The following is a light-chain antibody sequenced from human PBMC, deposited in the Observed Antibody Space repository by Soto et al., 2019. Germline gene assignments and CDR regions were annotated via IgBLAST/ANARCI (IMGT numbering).Light chain of an antibody. J-gene: IGLJ2*01. CDR2: EGS. V-gene: IGLV2-23*01. CDR3: CSYAGSSIVV. CDR1: SSDVGSYNL. Sequence: QSALTQPASVSGSPGQSITISCTGTSSDVGSYNLVSWYQQHPGKAPKLMIYEGSKRPSGVSNRFSGSKSGNTASLTISGRQAEDEADYYCCSYAGSSIVVFGGGTKLTV.